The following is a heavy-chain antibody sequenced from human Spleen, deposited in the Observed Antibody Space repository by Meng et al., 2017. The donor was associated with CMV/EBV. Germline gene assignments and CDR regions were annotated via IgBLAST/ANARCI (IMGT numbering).Heavy chain of an antibody. CDR2: INHSGST. V-gene: IGHV4-59*01. Sequence: SETLSLTCTVSGGSISSYYWSWIRQPPGKGLEWIGEINHSGSTNYNPSLKSRVTISVDTSKNHFSLRLTSVTAADTAVYYCARDRVTIFGANGMDVWGQGTTVTVSS. CDR3: ARDRVTIFGANGMDV. CDR1: GGSISSYY. D-gene: IGHD3-3*01. J-gene: IGHJ6*02.